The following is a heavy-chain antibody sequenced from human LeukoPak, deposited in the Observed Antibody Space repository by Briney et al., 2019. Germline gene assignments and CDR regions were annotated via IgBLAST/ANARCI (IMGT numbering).Heavy chain of an antibody. Sequence: GASVTVSCKASGYTFTSYDINWVRQAPGQGLEWMGWMNPNSGNTGYAQKFQGRVTMTRNTSISTAYMELSSLRSEDTAVYYCARFAWRSGYLLYGMDVWGQGTTVTVSS. D-gene: IGHD5-12*01. V-gene: IGHV1-8*01. J-gene: IGHJ6*02. CDR3: ARFAWRSGYLLYGMDV. CDR1: GYTFTSYD. CDR2: MNPNSGNT.